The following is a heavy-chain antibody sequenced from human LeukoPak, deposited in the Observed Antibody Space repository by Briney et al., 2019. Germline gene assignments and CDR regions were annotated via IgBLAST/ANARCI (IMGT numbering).Heavy chain of an antibody. V-gene: IGHV1-8*03. J-gene: IGHJ4*02. Sequence: ASVKVSCKASGYTFTSYDINWVRQATGQGLEWMGWMSPNSGNTGYAQKFQGRATITRNTSISTAYMELSSLRSEDTAVYYCARGRCSGGSCYERRLFDYWGQGTLVTVSS. CDR1: GYTFTSYD. D-gene: IGHD2-15*01. CDR3: ARGRCSGGSCYERRLFDY. CDR2: MSPNSGNT.